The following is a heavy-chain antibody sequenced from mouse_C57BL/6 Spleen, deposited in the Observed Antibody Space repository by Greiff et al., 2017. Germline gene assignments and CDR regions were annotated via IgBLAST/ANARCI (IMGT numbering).Heavy chain of an antibody. J-gene: IGHJ2*01. V-gene: IGHV1-59*01. Sequence: QQPGAELVRPGTSVKLSCKASGYTFTSYWMHWVKQRPGQGLEWIGVIDPSDSYTNYNQKFKGKATLTVDTSSSTAYMQLSSLTSEDSAVYYCARKGIFDYWGQGTTLTVSS. CDR3: ARKGIFDY. CDR1: GYTFTSYW. CDR2: IDPSDSYT.